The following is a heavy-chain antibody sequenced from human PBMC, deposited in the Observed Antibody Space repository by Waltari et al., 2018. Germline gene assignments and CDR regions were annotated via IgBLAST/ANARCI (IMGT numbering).Heavy chain of an antibody. CDR2: NTSGWGST. CDR3: ASHRPGGYGMDV. CDR1: GLTFSRYW. V-gene: IGHV3-74*01. Sequence: VQLVESGGGLVQPGGSLRLSCAASGLTFSRYWMNWVREAPGKGLVWVSRNTSGWGSTAYADTVKGRFTSSRDNAKNTLFLQINSLRADDTAVYYCASHRPGGYGMDVWGQGTTVTVSS. D-gene: IGHD2-15*01. J-gene: IGHJ6*02.